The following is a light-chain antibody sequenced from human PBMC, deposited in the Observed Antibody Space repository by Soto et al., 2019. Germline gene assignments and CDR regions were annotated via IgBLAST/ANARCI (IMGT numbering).Light chain of an antibody. CDR1: QSISSW. Sequence: DIQMTQSPATLSVSVGDRATITCRVSQSISSWLAWYQQKPGQAPKLLIYKASSSESGVTSRRSGSGAGTEFTLTIISLQPDDFATYYCQQYNSYSTFGQGTKVDIK. V-gene: IGKV1-5*03. J-gene: IGKJ1*01. CDR2: KAS. CDR3: QQYNSYST.